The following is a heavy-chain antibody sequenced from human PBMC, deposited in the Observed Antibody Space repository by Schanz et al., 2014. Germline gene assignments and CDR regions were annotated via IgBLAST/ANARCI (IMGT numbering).Heavy chain of an antibody. V-gene: IGHV3-23*05. J-gene: IGHJ2*01. CDR3: AKDLCVDCGDGCFNWYFDL. CDR2: VSSRSDEI. Sequence: EVQLLESGGGLVQPGGSLRLSCSASTFTFDHYAMTWVRQAPGKGLEWVAAVSSRSDEIKYADSVRGRFTISRDNSSSTMYLQMISLRVKDTAVYFCAKDLCVDCGDGCFNWYFDLWGRGTLVTDSS. CDR1: TFTFDHYA. D-gene: IGHD2-21*02.